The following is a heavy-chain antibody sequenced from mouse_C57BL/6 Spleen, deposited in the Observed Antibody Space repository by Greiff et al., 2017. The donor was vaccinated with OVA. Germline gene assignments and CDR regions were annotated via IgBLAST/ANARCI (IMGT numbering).Heavy chain of an antibody. J-gene: IGHJ4*01. CDR3: ARSGIRRHYAMDY. CDR1: GYTFTASN. D-gene: IGHD1-2*01. Sequence: VVKPGASVKIPCKASGYTFTASNMALVKQCHGKSLEWIGDIHPNNGGTIYNQKFKGKTTLTVDKSSSTAYMELRSLTSEDTAVSYCARSGIRRHYAMDYWGQGTSVTVSS. CDR2: IHPNNGGT. V-gene: IGHV1-18*01.